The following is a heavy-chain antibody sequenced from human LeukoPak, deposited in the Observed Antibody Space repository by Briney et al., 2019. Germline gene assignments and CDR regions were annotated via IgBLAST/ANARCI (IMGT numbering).Heavy chain of an antibody. CDR2: INHSGST. D-gene: IGHD6-13*01. V-gene: IGHV4-34*01. Sequence: PSETLSLTCAVYGGSFSGYYWSWIRQPPGKGLEWIGEINHSGSTNYNPSLKSRVTISVDTSKNQFSLKLSSVTAADTAVYYCARDRIPIAAADAGAPTLWFDPWGQGTLVTVSS. CDR1: GGSFSGYY. J-gene: IGHJ5*02. CDR3: ARDRIPIAAADAGAPTLWFDP.